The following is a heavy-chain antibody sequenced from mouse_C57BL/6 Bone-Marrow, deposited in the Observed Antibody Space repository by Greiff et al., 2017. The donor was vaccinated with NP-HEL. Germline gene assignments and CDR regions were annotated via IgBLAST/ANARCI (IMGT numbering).Heavy chain of an antibody. CDR3: ARSRDGYYWYFDV. CDR1: GYTFTSYW. J-gene: IGHJ1*03. Sequence: QVQLQQPGAELVKPGASVKLSCKASGYTFTSYWMHWVKQRPGQGLEWIGMIHPNSGSTNYNEKFKSKATLTVDKSSSTAYMQLSSLTSEDSAVYYFARSRDGYYWYFDVWGTGTTGTVSS. V-gene: IGHV1-64*01. D-gene: IGHD2-3*01. CDR2: IHPNSGST.